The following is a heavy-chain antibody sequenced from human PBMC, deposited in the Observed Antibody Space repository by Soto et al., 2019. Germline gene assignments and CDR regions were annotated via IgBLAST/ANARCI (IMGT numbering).Heavy chain of an antibody. CDR2: IIPIFGTA. CDR1: GGTFSSYA. Sequence: QVQLVQSGAEVKKPGSSVKVSCKASGGTFSSYAISWVRQAPGQGLEWMGGIIPIFGTANYAQKFQGRVTINAAESTNAAYRELSSPRSEDTAVYYCARGYYGGNPFDWFDPWGQGTLVTVSS. J-gene: IGHJ5*02. D-gene: IGHD4-17*01. CDR3: ARGYYGGNPFDWFDP. V-gene: IGHV1-69*01.